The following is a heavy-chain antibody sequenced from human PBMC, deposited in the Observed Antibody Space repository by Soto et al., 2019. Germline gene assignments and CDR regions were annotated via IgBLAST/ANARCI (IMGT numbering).Heavy chain of an antibody. CDR3: ARIRYCISTSCYGGVGGHNWFDP. D-gene: IGHD2-2*01. Sequence: QVTLKESGPVLVKPTETLTLTCTVSGFSLSNDRMAVSWIRQPPGKALEWLPHIFSNDEKSYSTSLKSMLTSSKDPSKSQVVLTMTNMDPVHTATYYCARIRYCISTSCYGGVGGHNWFDPWGQGTLVAVSS. J-gene: IGHJ5*02. V-gene: IGHV2-26*01. CDR2: IFSNDEK. CDR1: GFSLSNDRMA.